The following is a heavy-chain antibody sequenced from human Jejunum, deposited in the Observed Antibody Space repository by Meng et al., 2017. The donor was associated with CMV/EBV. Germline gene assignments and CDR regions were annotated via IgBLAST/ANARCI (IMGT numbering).Heavy chain of an antibody. CDR2: INPNSGGT. CDR1: TFTGYY. Sequence: TFTGYYIHWVRQAPGQGLEWMGWINPNSGGTNFAQKFQGRVTMTRDTPISTVYMEMGSLTSDDTAVFYCARADQGTWFSYYNGMDVWGQGTTVTVSS. CDR3: ARADQGTWFSYYNGMDV. V-gene: IGHV1-2*02. D-gene: IGHD3-10*01. J-gene: IGHJ6*02.